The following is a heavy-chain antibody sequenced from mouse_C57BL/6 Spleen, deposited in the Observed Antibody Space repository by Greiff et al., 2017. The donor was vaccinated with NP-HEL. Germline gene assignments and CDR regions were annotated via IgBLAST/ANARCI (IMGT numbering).Heavy chain of an antibody. CDR1: GFTFSSYG. J-gene: IGHJ2*01. V-gene: IGHV5-6*01. D-gene: IGHD1-3*01. Sequence: VQLQQSGGDLVKPGGSLKLSCAASGFTFSSYGMSWVRQTPDKRLEWVATISSGGSYTYYPDSVKGRFTISRDNAKNTLYLQMSSLKSEDTAMYYCARHSGALDYWGQGTTLTVSS. CDR3: ARHSGALDY. CDR2: ISSGGSYT.